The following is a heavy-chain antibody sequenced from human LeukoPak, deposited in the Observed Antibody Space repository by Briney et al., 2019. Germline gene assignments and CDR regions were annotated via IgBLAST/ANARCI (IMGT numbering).Heavy chain of an antibody. V-gene: IGHV6-1*01. D-gene: IGHD3-22*01. J-gene: IGHJ4*02. CDR3: TGQRNYEQDY. Sequence: SQTLSLTCAISGDSVSSNSAAWNWIRQSPSRGLEWLGRTYYRSKWYNDYAVSVKSRTTINPDTSKNQFFLQLSSVTAADTAVYYCTGQRNYEQDYWGQGTLVTVSS. CDR1: GDSVSSNSAA. CDR2: TYYRSKWYN.